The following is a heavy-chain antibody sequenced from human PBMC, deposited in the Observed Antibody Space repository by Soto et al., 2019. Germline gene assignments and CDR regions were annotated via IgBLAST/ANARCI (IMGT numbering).Heavy chain of an antibody. Sequence: QVQLQESGPGLVEPSETLSLTCTVSGDSMSTYYWNWIRQSAEKGLEWIGRISATGTTTYIPSLKSRITLSVDTSKNEFSLNLKFVTAADTAVYFCARDQFGAADFWGQGTMVTVS. CDR1: GDSMSTYY. CDR2: ISATGTT. V-gene: IGHV4-4*07. J-gene: IGHJ3*01. CDR3: ARDQFGAADF. D-gene: IGHD3-16*01.